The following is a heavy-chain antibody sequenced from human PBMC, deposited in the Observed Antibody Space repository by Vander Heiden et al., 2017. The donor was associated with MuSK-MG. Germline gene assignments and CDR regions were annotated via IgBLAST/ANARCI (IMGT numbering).Heavy chain of an antibody. D-gene: IGHD2-15*01. J-gene: IGHJ4*02. CDR2: VYPGDSDT. CDR3: ARQGGRSPAADF. V-gene: IGHV5-51*01. CDR1: GYSITGYW. Sequence: VHLVQSVAELKVPGESLQISCSTSGYSITGYWIGWLRQMPGKGLEWLGIVYPGDSDTQYSPSIQGHVTISADKSLGTAYLQWRSLKASDTAIYFCARQGGRSPAADFWGQGTRVTVSS.